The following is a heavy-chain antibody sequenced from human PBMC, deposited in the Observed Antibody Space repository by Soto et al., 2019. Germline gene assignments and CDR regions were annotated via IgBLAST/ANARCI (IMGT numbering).Heavy chain of an antibody. Sequence: SLSLTCTVSGASITYGGYYWSWIRQPPGKDLEWLGYISHLESTFYNPSFQSRLTLSIDRSKNQFSLKLASMTAADTAVYYCARGGGYDPFDYWGQGTLVTVSS. CDR2: ISHLEST. J-gene: IGHJ4*02. CDR1: GASITYGGYY. V-gene: IGHV4-30-2*01. CDR3: ARGGGYDPFDY. D-gene: IGHD5-12*01.